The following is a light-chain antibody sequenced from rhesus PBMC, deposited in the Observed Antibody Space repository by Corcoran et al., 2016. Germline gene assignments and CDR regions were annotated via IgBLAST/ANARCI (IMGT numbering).Light chain of an antibody. J-gene: IGKJ4*01. V-gene: IGKV1-32*02. CDR1: QGISSY. Sequence: DIQMSQSPSSLSASVGDRVTITCRASQGISSYLNWYQQKPVKAPKLLISYANSLASWVPSRFSGSGSGTEFTLTINSLQPEDFATYYCQQGNSNPLTFGGGTKVEIK. CDR3: QQGNSNPLT. CDR2: YAN.